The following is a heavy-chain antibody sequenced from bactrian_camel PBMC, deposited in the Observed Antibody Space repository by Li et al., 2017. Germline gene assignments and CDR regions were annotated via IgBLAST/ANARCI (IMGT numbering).Heavy chain of an antibody. J-gene: IGHJ6*01. CDR1: GDTIGRYC. V-gene: IGHV3S53*01. D-gene: IGHD6*01. CDR3: TADPYAVVAGSRTCAGY. Sequence: QVQLVESGGGSAQAGGSLRLSCVASGDTIGRYCMGWFRQIPDKEREGVAGIESDGSTSYADSVKGRFTISRDNAKRTVYLQMNSLKPEDTGVYYCTADPYAVVAGSRTCAGYSSRGTQVTV. CDR2: IESDGST.